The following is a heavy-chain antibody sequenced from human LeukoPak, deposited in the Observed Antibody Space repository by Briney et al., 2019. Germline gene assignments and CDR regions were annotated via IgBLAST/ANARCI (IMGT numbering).Heavy chain of an antibody. D-gene: IGHD2-21*02. CDR1: GFALSTYW. V-gene: IGHV3-7*01. J-gene: IGHJ4*02. CDR3: ATDRDNSDWQKRFDS. CDR2: INQDASEI. Sequence: PGGSLRLSCAASGFALSTYWMNWYRQAPGKGLEWVGNINQDASEINYVDSVRGRFTISRDNAKNSLHLQMNSLRAEDTAVYYCATDRDNSDWQKRFDSWGQGTLVTVTP.